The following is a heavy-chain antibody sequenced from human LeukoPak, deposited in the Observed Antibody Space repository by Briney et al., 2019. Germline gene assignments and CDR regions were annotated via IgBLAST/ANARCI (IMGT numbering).Heavy chain of an antibody. J-gene: IGHJ4*02. Sequence: GRCLRLSCAASGFTFDDYAMHWVRQVPGKGLEWVSGISWNSGIIGYADSVKGRFTISRDNAKNSLYLQMNSLRAEDMALYYCAKDHRPYYDSSGYYDYWGQGTLVTVSS. CDR2: ISWNSGII. D-gene: IGHD3-22*01. CDR1: GFTFDDYA. CDR3: AKDHRPYYDSSGYYDY. V-gene: IGHV3-9*03.